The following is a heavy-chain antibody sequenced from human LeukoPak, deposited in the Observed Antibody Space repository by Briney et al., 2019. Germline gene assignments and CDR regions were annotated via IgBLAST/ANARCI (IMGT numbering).Heavy chain of an antibody. V-gene: IGHV1-58*01. CDR3: ARDSADYGDYDY. J-gene: IGHJ4*02. D-gene: IGHD4-17*01. CDR2: IVVGSGNT. CDR1: GFTFTSSA. Sequence: SVKVSCKASGFTFTSSAVQWVRQARGQRLEGIGWIVVGSGNTNYAQKFQERVTITRDMSTSTAYMELSSLRSEDTAVYYCARDSADYGDYDYWGQGTLVTVSS.